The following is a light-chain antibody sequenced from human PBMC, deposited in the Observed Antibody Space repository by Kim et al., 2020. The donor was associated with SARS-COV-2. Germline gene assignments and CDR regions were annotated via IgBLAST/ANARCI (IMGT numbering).Light chain of an antibody. Sequence: SYELTQPPSVSVSPGQTVSINCSGDKLGDKYACWYQQKPGQSPVLVIYQDTKRPSGIPERFSGSNSGNTATLTISGTQALDEADYYCQAWDSSTYVFGPG. V-gene: IGLV3-1*01. CDR3: QAWDSSTYV. J-gene: IGLJ1*01. CDR1: KLGDKY. CDR2: QDT.